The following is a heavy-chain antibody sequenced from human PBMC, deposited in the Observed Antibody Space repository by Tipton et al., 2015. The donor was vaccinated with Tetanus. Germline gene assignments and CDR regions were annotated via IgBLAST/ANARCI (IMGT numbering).Heavy chain of an antibody. Sequence: TLSLTCTVSGGSISSYYWSWIRQPPGKGLEWIGYIYYSGSTNYNPSLKSRVTISVDTSKNQFSLKLSSVTAADTAVYYCARSLVGTIFGVVIPQYYFDYWGQGTLVTVSS. CDR2: IYYSGST. V-gene: IGHV4-59*01. J-gene: IGHJ4*02. D-gene: IGHD3-3*01. CDR3: ARSLVGTIFGVVIPQYYFDY. CDR1: GGSISSYY.